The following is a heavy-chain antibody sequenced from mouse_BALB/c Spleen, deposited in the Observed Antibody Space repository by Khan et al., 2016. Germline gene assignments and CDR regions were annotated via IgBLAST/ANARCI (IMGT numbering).Heavy chain of an antibody. Sequence: VQLKESGPELVKPGASVKISCKASGYTFTDYNMHWVKQSPGKSLEWIGYIYPYNGGTGYNQKFKSKATFSVETFSSTAYMHLRSLTSEDPAGYSCAREGNWAFDYWGQGTTLTVSS. CDR3: AREGNWAFDY. J-gene: IGHJ2*01. V-gene: IGHV1S29*02. CDR1: GYTFTDYN. CDR2: IYPYNGGT. D-gene: IGHD4-1*01.